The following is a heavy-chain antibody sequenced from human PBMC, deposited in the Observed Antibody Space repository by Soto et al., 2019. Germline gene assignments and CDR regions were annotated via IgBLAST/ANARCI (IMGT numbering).Heavy chain of an antibody. CDR1: GDSISSGYH. J-gene: IGHJ5*02. Sequence: SETLSLTCAVSGDSISSGYHWAWIRQPPGKGLEWVASIYHSGTTYYNPSLTSRVTISVDTSKNQFSLKLSSVTAADSAVYYCAEAWFGPWGQGTLVTVSS. CDR2: IYHSGTT. V-gene: IGHV4-38-2*01. CDR3: AEAWFGP.